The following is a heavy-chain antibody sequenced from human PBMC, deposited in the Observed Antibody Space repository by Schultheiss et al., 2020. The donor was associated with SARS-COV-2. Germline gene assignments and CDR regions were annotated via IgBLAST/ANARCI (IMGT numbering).Heavy chain of an antibody. CDR3: ARELGYSYGYVLGY. CDR1: GGSISSYY. CDR2: IYHSGST. V-gene: IGHV4-59*04. D-gene: IGHD5-18*01. Sequence: SETLSLTCTVSGGSISSYYWSWIRQPPGKGLEWIGSIYHSGSTYYNPSLKSRVTMSVDTSKNQFSLKLSSVTAADTAVYYCARELGYSYGYVLGYWGQGTLVTVSS. J-gene: IGHJ4*02.